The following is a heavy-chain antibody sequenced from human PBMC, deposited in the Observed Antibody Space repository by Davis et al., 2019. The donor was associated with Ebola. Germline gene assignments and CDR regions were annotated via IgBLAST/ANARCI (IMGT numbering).Heavy chain of an antibody. CDR2: ISYDGSNK. J-gene: IGHJ4*02. Sequence: GGSLRLSCAASASTSSTYAIHWARQAPGKGLEWAAVISYDGSNKYYADPVKSTFTISRDNSKNTVYLQMNSLRAEDTAVYYWARVAAASREYWGQGTLVPVSS. V-gene: IGHV3-30-3*01. D-gene: IGHD6-25*01. CDR3: ARVAAASREY. CDR1: ASTSSTYA.